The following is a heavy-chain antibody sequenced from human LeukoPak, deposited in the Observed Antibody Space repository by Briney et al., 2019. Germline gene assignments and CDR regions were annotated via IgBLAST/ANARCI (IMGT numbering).Heavy chain of an antibody. CDR1: GFTFINAW. CDR2: ISGSGGST. Sequence: GGSLRLSCAASGFTFINAWMSWVRQAPGKGLEWVSAISGSGGSTYYADSVKGRFTISRDNSKNTLYLQMNSLRAEDTAVYYCAKFPSFIAVAGTGAFDIWGQGTMVTVSS. V-gene: IGHV3-23*01. CDR3: AKFPSFIAVAGTGAFDI. J-gene: IGHJ3*02. D-gene: IGHD6-19*01.